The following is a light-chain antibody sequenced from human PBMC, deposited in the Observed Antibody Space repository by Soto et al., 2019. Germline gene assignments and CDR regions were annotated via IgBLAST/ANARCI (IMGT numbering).Light chain of an antibody. J-gene: IGKJ1*01. Sequence: DIPMTQSPSSLSASVGDRVTITCRASQTVSTYLNWYQQELGKAPKLLIYAASTLQSGVPSRFSGRGSGTYFTLTISTLQPEDIATYYCQQSSSTPRTFGQGTKVEIK. CDR2: AAS. V-gene: IGKV1-39*01. CDR3: QQSSSTPRT. CDR1: QTVSTY.